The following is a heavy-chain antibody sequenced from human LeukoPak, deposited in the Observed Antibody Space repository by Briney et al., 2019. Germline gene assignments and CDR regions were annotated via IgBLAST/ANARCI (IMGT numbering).Heavy chain of an antibody. Sequence: GGSLRLSCAASGFTFSSYGMHWVRQAPGKGLEWVAVIWYDGSNKYYADSVKGRSTISRDNSKNTLYLQMNSLRAEDTAVYYCARDRHSSYYYGMDVWGQGTTVTVSS. V-gene: IGHV3-33*01. CDR3: ARDRHSSYYYGMDV. CDR2: IWYDGSNK. J-gene: IGHJ6*02. CDR1: GFTFSSYG.